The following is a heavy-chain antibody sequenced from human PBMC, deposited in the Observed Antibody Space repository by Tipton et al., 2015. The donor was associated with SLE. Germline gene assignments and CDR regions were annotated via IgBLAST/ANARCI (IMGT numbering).Heavy chain of an antibody. D-gene: IGHD3-10*01. V-gene: IGHV4-59*01. Sequence: TLSLTCAVYGGSFSGYFWNWIRQPPGKGLEWIGYIYYRGSTNYNPTLRSRVTISVDTSKNQFSLKLSSVTAADTAVYYCARGREPALGWFDPWGQGTLVTVSS. CDR1: GGSFSGYF. J-gene: IGHJ5*02. CDR2: IYYRGST. CDR3: ARGREPALGWFDP.